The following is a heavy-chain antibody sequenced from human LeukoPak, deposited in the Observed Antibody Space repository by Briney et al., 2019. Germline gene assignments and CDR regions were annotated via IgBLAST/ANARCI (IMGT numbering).Heavy chain of an antibody. CDR2: VSPYNGNT. CDR3: ARNGRVRRVVKDLFEY. CDR1: GYSFTTYD. Sequence: ASVKVSCKGSGYSFTTYDITWVRQAPGQGLEWMGRVSPYNGNTYYSQRFQDRVIITKDTSTGTAYMDLRDLRTDDTAMYYCARNGRVRRVVKDLFEYWGQGTLVAVSS. J-gene: IGHJ4*02. D-gene: IGHD3-10*01. V-gene: IGHV1-18*01.